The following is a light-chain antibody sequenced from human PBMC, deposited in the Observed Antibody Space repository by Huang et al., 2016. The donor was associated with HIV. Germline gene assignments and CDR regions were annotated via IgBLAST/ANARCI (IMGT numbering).Light chain of an antibody. CDR2: GAS. CDR1: QSVSSN. Sequence: EIVMTQSPATLSVSPGERATLSCRASQSVSSNLAWYQQKPGQAPRLLIYGASTRATGVPNTFSGSGSGTEFTLTISSLQSEDFAVYYCQQYHNWPPLTFGGGTKVEIK. J-gene: IGKJ4*01. CDR3: QQYHNWPPLT. V-gene: IGKV3D-15*01.